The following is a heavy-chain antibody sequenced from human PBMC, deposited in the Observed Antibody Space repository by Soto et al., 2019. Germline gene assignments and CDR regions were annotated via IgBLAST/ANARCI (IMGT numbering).Heavy chain of an antibody. J-gene: IGHJ5*02. D-gene: IGHD3-9*01. V-gene: IGHV1-8*01. CDR3: APAKATAVIDSLLICWCVP. Sequence: ASVKVSCKASGSTFTSSDINWVRQATGQGLEWMGWMNPNSGNTGYAQKFQGRVTMTRNTSISTAYMELSSLRSEDSAVYYWAPAKATAVIDSLLICWCVPW. CDR2: MNPNSGNT. CDR1: GSTFTSSD.